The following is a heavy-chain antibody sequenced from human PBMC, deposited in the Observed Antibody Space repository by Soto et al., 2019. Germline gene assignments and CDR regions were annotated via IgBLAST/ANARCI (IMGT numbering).Heavy chain of an antibody. J-gene: IGHJ4*02. CDR3: AKMGDDHGRSYFDS. D-gene: IGHD1-26*01. CDR2: IHYSQSS. CDR1: GGSINSPFF. Sequence: PSETLSLTCTVSGGSINSPFFWAWLRQPPGKGLEWIASIHYSQSSYSHPSLRSRITISAGASMDQFSLRLASMTAADTAVYYCAKMGDDHGRSYFDSWGQGLLVTVS. V-gene: IGHV4-39*01.